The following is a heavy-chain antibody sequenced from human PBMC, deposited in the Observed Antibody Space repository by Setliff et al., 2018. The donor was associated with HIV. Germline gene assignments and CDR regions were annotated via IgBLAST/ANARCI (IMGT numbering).Heavy chain of an antibody. J-gene: IGHJ3*02. Sequence: ASVKVSCKASGYTFTSYAINWVRQAPGQSLEWMAWVNGGNGDTKYSQKFQGRVTVTGDTSAITAYMELSDLRSEDTAVYYCARDSLPYYYGSGTDSFDIWGQGTMVTVSS. V-gene: IGHV1-3*01. D-gene: IGHD3-10*01. CDR3: ARDSLPYYYGSGTDSFDI. CDR2: VNGGNGDT. CDR1: GYTFTSYA.